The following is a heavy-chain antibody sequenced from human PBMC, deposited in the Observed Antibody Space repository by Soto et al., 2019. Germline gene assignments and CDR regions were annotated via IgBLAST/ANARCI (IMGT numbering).Heavy chain of an antibody. CDR1: GFNSSSNY. J-gene: IGHJ4*02. Sequence: GGSLILSCAASGFNSSSNYMIWVSQTQGKGLEWVSVIYSGGSTYYADSVKGRFTISRHNSKNTLYLQMNSLRAEDTAVYYCARAGSGYLDYWGQGTLVTVSS. V-gene: IGHV3-53*04. CDR2: IYSGGST. D-gene: IGHD3-22*01. CDR3: ARAGSGYLDY.